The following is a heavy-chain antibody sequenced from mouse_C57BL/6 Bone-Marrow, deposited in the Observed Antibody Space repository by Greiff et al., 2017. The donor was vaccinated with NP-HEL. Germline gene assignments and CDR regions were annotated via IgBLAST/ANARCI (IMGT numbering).Heavy chain of an antibody. CDR2: IDPEDGDT. CDR1: GFNIKDDY. D-gene: IGHD2-3*01. CDR3: TLIYDGPTWGY. J-gene: IGHJ2*01. Sequence: EVQGVESGAELVRPGASVKLSCTASGFNIKDDYMHWVKQRPEQGLEWLGWIDPEDGDTEYVSTCQGKATITADTSTNTAYLQLSSLTSEDTAVYYCTLIYDGPTWGYWGQGTTLTVSS. V-gene: IGHV14-4*01.